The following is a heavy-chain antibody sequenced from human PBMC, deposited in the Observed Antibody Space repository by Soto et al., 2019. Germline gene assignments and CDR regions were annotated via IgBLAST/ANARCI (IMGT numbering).Heavy chain of an antibody. CDR2: IYTSGST. D-gene: IGHD6-6*01. CDR1: GGSISSYY. CDR3: ARDSTSRGWFDP. V-gene: IGHV4-4*07. Sequence: NPSETLSLTCTVSGGSISSYYWIWIRQPAGKGLEWIGRIYTSGSTNYNPSLKSRVTMSVDTSKNQFSLKLSSVTAADTAVYYCARDSTSRGWFDPWGQGTLVTVSS. J-gene: IGHJ5*02.